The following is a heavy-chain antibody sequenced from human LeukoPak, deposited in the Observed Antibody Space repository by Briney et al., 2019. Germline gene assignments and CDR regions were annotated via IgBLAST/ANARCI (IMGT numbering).Heavy chain of an antibody. D-gene: IGHD5-24*01. CDR2: IKSKGGGGTT. Sequence: PGGSLRLSCAASGFTLTNAWMSWVRQAPGKGLEWVGRIKSKGGGGTTDYAAPVKGRFTISRDDSKNTLYLQMNSLKTEDTAVYYCAKDRGGNNYLDWYFDLWGRGTLVTVSS. J-gene: IGHJ2*01. CDR1: GFTLTNAW. V-gene: IGHV3-15*01. CDR3: AKDRGGNNYLDWYFDL.